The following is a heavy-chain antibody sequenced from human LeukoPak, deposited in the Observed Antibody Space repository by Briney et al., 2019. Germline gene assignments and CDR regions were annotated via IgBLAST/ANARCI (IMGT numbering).Heavy chain of an antibody. J-gene: IGHJ4*02. CDR3: ARGSSSTSQWQVRPFDY. CDR2: ISNSGSYT. Sequence: GRSLRLSYAASGFTFSGYSMSWVRQAPGKGLEWVSSISNSGSYTYYVDSVKGRFTISRDNAKNSTYLQMNSLRAEDTAVYYCARGSSSTSQWQVRPFDYWGQGTLVTVSS. D-gene: IGHD2-2*01. V-gene: IGHV3-21*01. CDR1: GFTFSGYS.